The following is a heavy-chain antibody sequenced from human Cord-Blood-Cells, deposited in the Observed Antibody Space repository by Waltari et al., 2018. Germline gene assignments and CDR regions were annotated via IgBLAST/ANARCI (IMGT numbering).Heavy chain of an antibody. J-gene: IGHJ2*01. CDR2: IYHSGSN. Sequence: QVQLQESGPGLVKPSETLSLTCTVSGYSISSGYYWGWIRQPPGKGLEWIGSIYHSGSNYYNPSLKSRVTISVDTSKNQFSLKLSSVTAADTAVYYCALTTLGIAAAGIGYFDLWGRGTLVTVSS. D-gene: IGHD6-13*01. CDR3: ALTTLGIAAAGIGYFDL. V-gene: IGHV4-38-2*02. CDR1: GYSISSGYY.